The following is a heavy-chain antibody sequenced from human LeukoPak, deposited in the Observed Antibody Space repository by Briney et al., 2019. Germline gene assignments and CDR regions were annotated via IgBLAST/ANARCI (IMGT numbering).Heavy chain of an antibody. D-gene: IGHD3-3*01. CDR2: IIPIFGTA. J-gene: IGHJ4*02. Sequence: SVKVSCKASGGTFSSYAISWVRQAPGQGLEWMGGIIPIFGTANYAQKFQGRVTITADESTSTAYMELSSLRSEDTAVYCCARGDAYDFWSGPIDYWGQGTLVTVSS. V-gene: IGHV1-69*13. CDR3: ARGDAYDFWSGPIDY. CDR1: GGTFSSYA.